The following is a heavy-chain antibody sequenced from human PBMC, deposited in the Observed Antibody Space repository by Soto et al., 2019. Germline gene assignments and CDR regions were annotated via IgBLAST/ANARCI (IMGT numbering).Heavy chain of an antibody. CDR3: ARGLNYGDSAIDS. Sequence: GGSLRLSCAVSGFTFDDYAMHWVRQAPGKGLEWVSGINWNSGNIGYADSVKGRFTISRDSAKTSLYLQLSSLRAEDTALYYCARGLNYGDSAIDSWGQGTQVTSPQ. D-gene: IGHD4-17*01. V-gene: IGHV3-9*01. J-gene: IGHJ4*02. CDR1: GFTFDDYA. CDR2: INWNSGNI.